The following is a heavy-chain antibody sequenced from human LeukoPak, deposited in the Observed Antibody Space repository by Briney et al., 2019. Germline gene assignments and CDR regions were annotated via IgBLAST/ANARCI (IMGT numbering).Heavy chain of an antibody. CDR3: AREQGVAGWFDR. Sequence: PSETLSLTCTVSGGSISSSSYYWGWIRQPPGKGLEWIGSIYYSGSTSYKPSLKSRVTISVDRSKNQFSLKLTYVTAADTAVYYCAREQGVAGWFDRWGQGTLVTVSS. CDR1: GGSISSSSYY. V-gene: IGHV4-39*07. CDR2: IYYSGST. D-gene: IGHD6-19*01. J-gene: IGHJ5*02.